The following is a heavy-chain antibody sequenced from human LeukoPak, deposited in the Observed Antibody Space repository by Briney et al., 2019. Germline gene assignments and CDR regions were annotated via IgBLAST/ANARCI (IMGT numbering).Heavy chain of an antibody. Sequence: PWASVKVSCKASGYTFTGYYMHWVRQAPGQGLEWMGWINPNSGGTNYAQKFQGRVTMTRDTSISTAYMELSRLGSDDTAMYYCARPGSSLSYYYYMDVWGKGTTVTVSS. V-gene: IGHV1-2*02. CDR1: GYTFTGYY. J-gene: IGHJ6*03. D-gene: IGHD6-6*01. CDR3: ARPGSSLSYYYYMDV. CDR2: INPNSGGT.